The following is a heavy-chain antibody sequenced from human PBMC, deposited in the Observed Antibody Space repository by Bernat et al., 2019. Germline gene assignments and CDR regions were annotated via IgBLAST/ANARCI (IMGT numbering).Heavy chain of an antibody. CDR1: GFPFSSYW. CDR2: IKQDGSEK. Sequence: KLLESGVGLVQPGGSLSLSCAPSGFPFSSYWMSWARQAPGKGRDWLANIKQDGSEKYYVDSMKGRFTISRDNTKNSLYLQMNSLRAEDTAVYYCARDVGGTVDYWGQGTLVTVSS. D-gene: IGHD6-19*01. V-gene: IGHV3-7*03. J-gene: IGHJ4*02. CDR3: ARDVGGTVDY.